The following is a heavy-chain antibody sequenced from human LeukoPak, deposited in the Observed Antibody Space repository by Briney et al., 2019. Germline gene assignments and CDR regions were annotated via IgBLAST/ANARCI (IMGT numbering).Heavy chain of an antibody. V-gene: IGHV1-69*02. J-gene: IGHJ5*02. Sequence: ASVKVSCKASGGTFSSYTITWVRQAPGQGLEWMGRIIPTVGVSKYAENFQGRVTITADKSTNTAYMEMSSLRSEDTAIYYCALLWFGGNWFDPWGQGTLVTVSS. CDR3: ALLWFGGNWFDP. D-gene: IGHD3-10*01. CDR1: GGTFSSYT. CDR2: IIPTVGVS.